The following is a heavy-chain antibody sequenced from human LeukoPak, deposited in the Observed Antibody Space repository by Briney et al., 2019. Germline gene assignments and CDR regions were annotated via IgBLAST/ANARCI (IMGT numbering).Heavy chain of an antibody. J-gene: IGHJ4*02. Sequence: ASVKVSCKASGYTFTGYYIHWVRQAPGQGLEWMAWINPNGGGTNYAQKFQGRVAVTRDSSISTAYMELSGLTSDDTAVFYCARGTGAPNYFDYWGQGTLVTVSS. CDR3: ARGTGAPNYFDY. D-gene: IGHD7-27*01. V-gene: IGHV1-2*02. CDR2: INPNGGGT. CDR1: GYTFTGYY.